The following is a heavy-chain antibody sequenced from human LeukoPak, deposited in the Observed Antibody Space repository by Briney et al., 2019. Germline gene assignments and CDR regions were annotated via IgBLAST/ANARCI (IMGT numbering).Heavy chain of an antibody. D-gene: IGHD5-18*01. CDR1: GYTFTSYD. CDR2: INPSGGST. V-gene: IGHV1-46*01. CDR3: ARVGGYSYDLDY. J-gene: IGHJ4*02. Sequence: ASVTVSCKASGYTFTSYDMHWVRQAPGQGLEWMGIINPSGGSTSYAQKFQGRVTMTRDMSTSTVYMELSSLRSEDTAVYYCARVGGYSYDLDYWGQGTLVTVSS.